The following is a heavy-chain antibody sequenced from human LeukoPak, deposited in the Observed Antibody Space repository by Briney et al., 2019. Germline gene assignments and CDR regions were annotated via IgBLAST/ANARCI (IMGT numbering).Heavy chain of an antibody. CDR2: ISSSSSYI. Sequence: GGSLRLSCAASGFTFSSYSMNWVRQTPGKGLEWVSSISSSSSYIYYADSVKGRFSISRDNAKNSLYLQMNSLRAEDTAVYYCARRAGDYSHPYDYWGQGTLVTVSS. CDR3: ARRAGDYSHPYDY. D-gene: IGHD3-22*01. V-gene: IGHV3-21*04. J-gene: IGHJ4*02. CDR1: GFTFSSYS.